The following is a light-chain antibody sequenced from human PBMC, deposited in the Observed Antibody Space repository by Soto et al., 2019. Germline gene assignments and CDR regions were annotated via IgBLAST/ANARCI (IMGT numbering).Light chain of an antibody. V-gene: IGLV1-44*01. J-gene: IGLJ2*01. Sequence: QSVLTQPPSASGTPGQRVTISCSGSISNIGGNTVNWYQQLPGTAPKLLMYTNNQRPSGVPDRFSGSKSGTSASLAISGLQSEDEADYYCAAWDDSLNGVVFGGGTKHTVL. CDR2: TNN. CDR3: AAWDDSLNGVV. CDR1: ISNIGGNT.